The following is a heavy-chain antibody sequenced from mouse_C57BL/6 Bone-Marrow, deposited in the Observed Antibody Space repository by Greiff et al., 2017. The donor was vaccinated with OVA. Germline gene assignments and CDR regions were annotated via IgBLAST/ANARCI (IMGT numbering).Heavy chain of an antibody. CDR1: GYTFTSYG. V-gene: IGHV1-81*01. CDR2: IYPRSGNT. D-gene: IGHD6-2*01. CDR3: ARGSLFYYFDY. Sequence: VQLVESGAELARPGASVKLSCKASGYTFTSYGISWVKQRTGQGLEWIGEIYPRSGNTYYNEKFKGKATLTADKSSSTAYMELRSLTSEDSAVYFCARGSLFYYFDYWGQGTTLTVSS. J-gene: IGHJ2*01.